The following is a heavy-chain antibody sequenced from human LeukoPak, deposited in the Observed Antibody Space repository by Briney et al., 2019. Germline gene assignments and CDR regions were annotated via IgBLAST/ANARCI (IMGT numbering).Heavy chain of an antibody. J-gene: IGHJ4*02. CDR1: GFSFISYG. D-gene: IGHD4-17*01. Sequence: GGSLRLSCAASGFSFISYGMHWVRQAPGKGLEWVGVISDDGRNKKYADSVKGRSTISRDNSKDTLYLQMNSLRDEDTAAYYCAKRPSDYGDYVTYFDYWGQGTLVTVSS. CDR3: AKRPSDYGDYVTYFDY. V-gene: IGHV3-30*18. CDR2: ISDDGRNK.